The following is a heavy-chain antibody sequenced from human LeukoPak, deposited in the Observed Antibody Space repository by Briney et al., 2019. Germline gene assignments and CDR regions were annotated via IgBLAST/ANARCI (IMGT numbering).Heavy chain of an antibody. CDR3: ARDARRKDDY. Sequence: QPGGSLRLSCAASGFTFSSYGMHWVRQAPGKGLEWVAFIRYDGSNKYYADSVKGRFTISRDNAKNSLYLQMNSLRAEDTAVYYCARDARRKDDYWGQGTLVTVSS. CDR1: GFTFSSYG. J-gene: IGHJ4*02. CDR2: IRYDGSNK. V-gene: IGHV3-30*02.